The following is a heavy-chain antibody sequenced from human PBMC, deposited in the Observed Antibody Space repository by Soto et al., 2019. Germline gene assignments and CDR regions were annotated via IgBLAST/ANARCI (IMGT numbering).Heavy chain of an antibody. J-gene: IGHJ1*01. Sequence: GGSLRLSCTGSGFPFANVLMSWFRQAPGKGLEWVGFIRSQPYGGTTQYAASVRGRFTISRDDSKGIAYLQMNSLKSEDSGVYYRIGSFPFWGQGTLVTVSS. CDR3: IGSFPF. CDR1: GFPFANVL. CDR2: IRSQPYGGTT. D-gene: IGHD3-10*01. V-gene: IGHV3-49*03.